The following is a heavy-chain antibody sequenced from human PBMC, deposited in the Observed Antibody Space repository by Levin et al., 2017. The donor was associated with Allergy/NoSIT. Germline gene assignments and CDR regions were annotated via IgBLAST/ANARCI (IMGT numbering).Heavy chain of an antibody. CDR3: VRLESSADYYVLY. D-gene: IGHD3-22*01. J-gene: IGHJ4*02. CDR1: GYTFTNYW. Sequence: GESLKISCKASGYTFTNYWIGWVRQMPGKGLEWMGIIGPTNSDTRYSPSFEGQVTISADKSISTAYLQWSSLKASDIAMYYCVRLESSADYYVLYWGQGTLVTVSS. CDR2: IGPTNSDT. V-gene: IGHV5-51*01.